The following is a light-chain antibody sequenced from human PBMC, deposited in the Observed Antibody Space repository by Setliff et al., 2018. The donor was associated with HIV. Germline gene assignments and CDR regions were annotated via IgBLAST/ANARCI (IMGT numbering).Light chain of an antibody. J-gene: IGLJ1*01. V-gene: IGLV2-23*02. CDR1: SSDVGSYNL. CDR3: CSYAGSSTFV. CDR2: EVT. Sequence: ALTQFASVSGSPGQSITISCTGTSSDVGSYNLVSWYQQHPGKAPKLMIYEVTKRPSGISHRSSGSKPGDTASLTISGLQAEDEAEYYCCSYAGSSTFVFGTGTKVTVL.